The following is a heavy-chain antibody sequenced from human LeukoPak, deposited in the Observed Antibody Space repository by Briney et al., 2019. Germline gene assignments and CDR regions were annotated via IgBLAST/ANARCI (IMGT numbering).Heavy chain of an antibody. CDR3: ARLLSSWYYFGS. CDR2: IYPGDSDT. V-gene: IGHV5-51*01. D-gene: IGHD2-15*01. Sequence: ASVKISCKGSGYSFANYWIGWVRQMPGKGLEWMGIIYPGDSDTRYSPSFQGQVTISADKSISTAYLQWSSLKASDTAMYYCARLLSSWYYFGSWGQGTLVTVSS. CDR1: GYSFANYW. J-gene: IGHJ4*02.